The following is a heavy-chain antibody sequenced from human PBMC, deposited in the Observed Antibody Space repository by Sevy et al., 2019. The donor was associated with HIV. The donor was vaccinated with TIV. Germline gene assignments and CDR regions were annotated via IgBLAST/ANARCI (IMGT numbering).Heavy chain of an antibody. CDR3: ATVLGAGAAGAFEI. CDR1: GFSFKNVC. CDR2: AKRKGDGGSM. J-gene: IGHJ3*02. V-gene: IGHV3-15*01. Sequence: GGSLRLSCAGSGFSFKNVCMTWVRQTPGKGLEWVGHAKRKGDGGSMDYGSPVNGRFTISRDDSKDMLYLQMSSLKTEDTGVYYCATVLGAGAAGAFEIWGQGTMVTVSS. D-gene: IGHD1-26*01.